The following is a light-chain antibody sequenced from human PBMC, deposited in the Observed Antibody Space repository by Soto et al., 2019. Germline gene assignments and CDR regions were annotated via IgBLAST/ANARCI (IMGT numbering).Light chain of an antibody. V-gene: IGLV1-40*01. CDR2: GNS. Sequence: QSVLTQPPSVSGAPGQRVTISCTGSSSNIGAGYDVHWYQQLPGTAPKLLIYGNSNRPSGVPDRFSGSKSGTSASLDITGLQAEDEADYYCQSYDSSLSGYVFGTWTKVTVL. CDR3: QSYDSSLSGYV. CDR1: SSNIGAGYD. J-gene: IGLJ1*01.